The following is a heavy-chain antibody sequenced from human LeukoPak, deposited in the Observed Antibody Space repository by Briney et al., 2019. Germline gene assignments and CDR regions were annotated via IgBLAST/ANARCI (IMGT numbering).Heavy chain of an antibody. CDR2: ISYDGSNK. CDR3: ARDRRIAARLFDY. J-gene: IGHJ4*02. Sequence: PGGSLRLSCAASGFTFSSYAMHWVRQAPGKGLEWVAVISYDGSNKYYADSVKGRFTISRDNSKNTLYLQMNSLRAEDTAVYYCARDRRIAARLFDYWGQGTLVTVSS. D-gene: IGHD6-6*01. CDR1: GFTFSSYA. V-gene: IGHV3-30-3*01.